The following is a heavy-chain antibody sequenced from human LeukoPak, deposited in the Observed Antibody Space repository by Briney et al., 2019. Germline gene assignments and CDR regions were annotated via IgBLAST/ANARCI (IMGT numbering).Heavy chain of an antibody. V-gene: IGHV1-18*01. CDR3: ARDYGSGQLDY. CDR2: ISAYNGNT. J-gene: IGHJ4*02. CDR1: GYTFTNHG. D-gene: IGHD6-19*01. Sequence: VASVKVSCKASGYTFTNHGISWVRQAPGQGLEWMGWISAYNGNTNYAQKLQGRVTMTAATSTSTAYMELRSLRSDDTALYFCARDYGSGQLDYWGQGTLVTVSS.